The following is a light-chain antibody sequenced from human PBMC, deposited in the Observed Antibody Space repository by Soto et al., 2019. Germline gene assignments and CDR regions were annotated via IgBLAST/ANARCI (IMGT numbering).Light chain of an antibody. CDR3: CSCISSNTCV. Sequence: QSALTQPASVSGSPGQSITISCSGTSSDVGGYNYVSWHQQHPGKAPKVMIYDVSNRPSGVSNRFSGSKSGNTASLTISGLQAEDEADYYCCSCISSNTCVFGSGTKLTVL. J-gene: IGLJ1*01. V-gene: IGLV2-14*03. CDR2: DVS. CDR1: SSDVGGYNY.